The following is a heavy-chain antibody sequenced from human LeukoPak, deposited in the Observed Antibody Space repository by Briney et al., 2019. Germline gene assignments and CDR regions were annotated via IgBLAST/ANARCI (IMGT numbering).Heavy chain of an antibody. CDR1: GGSFSGYY. CDR2: IHQHGNEK. V-gene: IGHV3-7*01. CDR3: ATLNGPLFEY. Sequence: ETLSLTCAVYGGSFSGYYWSWIRQAPGKGLEWVASIHQHGNEKYFVDSVRGRFTISRDNAKNSLYLQMSSLRAEDTAVYYCATLNGPLFEYWGQGTLVTVSS. J-gene: IGHJ4*02. D-gene: IGHD2-8*01.